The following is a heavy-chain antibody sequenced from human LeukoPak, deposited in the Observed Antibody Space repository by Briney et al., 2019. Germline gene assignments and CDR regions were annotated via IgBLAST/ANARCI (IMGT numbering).Heavy chain of an antibody. Sequence: GGSLRLSCAASGLTFSDYFMSWVRQAPGKGLEWLSYINGRGTYIDYAEPLKGRITISRDNAQNSLYLQMNSLRVEDTAVYYCARSGREATEIDYWGQGTLVTVSS. CDR1: GLTFSDYF. CDR3: ARSGREATEIDY. D-gene: IGHD1-1*01. J-gene: IGHJ4*02. V-gene: IGHV3-11*06. CDR2: INGRGTYI.